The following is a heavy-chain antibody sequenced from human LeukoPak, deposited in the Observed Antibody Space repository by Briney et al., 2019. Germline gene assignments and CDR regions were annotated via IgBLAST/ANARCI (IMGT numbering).Heavy chain of an antibody. CDR3: AREYFSSPDF. CDR1: GGSISSRSYY. V-gene: IGHV4-39*02. Sequence: SETLSLTCTVSGGSISSRSYYWGWIRQPPGKGLEWIGSVYYSGSTFYNPSLKSRVTISVDTSKNQFSLKLSSVSAADTAVYYCAREYFSSPDFWGQGTLVIVSS. J-gene: IGHJ4*02. D-gene: IGHD6-6*01. CDR2: VYYSGST.